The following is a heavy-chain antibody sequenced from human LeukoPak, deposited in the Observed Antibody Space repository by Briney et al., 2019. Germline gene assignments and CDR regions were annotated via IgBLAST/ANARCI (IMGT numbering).Heavy chain of an antibody. V-gene: IGHV3-7*03. Sequence: GGSLRLSGAASGFTFSRYWMTWVRQAPGKGLEWVASINEDGSGKHYVDSVKGRFTISRDNAQKSVYLEMNSLRAEDTAVYYCARAVTSTEGYWGQGTLVTVSS. CDR1: GFTFSRYW. D-gene: IGHD4-17*01. CDR3: ARAVTSTEGY. J-gene: IGHJ4*02. CDR2: INEDGSGK.